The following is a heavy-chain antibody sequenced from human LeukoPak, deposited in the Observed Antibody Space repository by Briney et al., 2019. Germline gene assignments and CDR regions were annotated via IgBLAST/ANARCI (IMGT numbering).Heavy chain of an antibody. CDR3: ARDAFL. D-gene: IGHD3-16*01. CDR2: INHSGST. CDR1: GGSFSGYC. J-gene: IGHJ3*01. V-gene: IGHV4-34*01. Sequence: LKPSETLSLTCAVYGGSFSGYCWSWIRQPPGKGLEWIGEINHSGSTNYNPSLKSRVTISVDTSKNQFSLKLSSVTAADTAVYYCARDAFLWGQGTMVTVSS.